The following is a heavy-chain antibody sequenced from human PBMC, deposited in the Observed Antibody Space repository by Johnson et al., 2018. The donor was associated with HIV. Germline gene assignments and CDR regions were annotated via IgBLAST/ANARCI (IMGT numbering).Heavy chain of an antibody. CDR1: GFTVSSNY. CDR2: ISGDDDVP. CDR3: AIPYYFDSGVYH. V-gene: IGHV3-23*04. D-gene: IGHD3-22*01. Sequence: VQLVESGGGLVQPGGSLRLSCAASGFTVSSNYMSWVRQAPGKGLEWVSAISGDDDVPYYADSVKGRFTISRDNSKNTLYLQMNSLRAEDTAVYYCAIPYYFDSGVYHWGQGTMVTVSS. J-gene: IGHJ3*01.